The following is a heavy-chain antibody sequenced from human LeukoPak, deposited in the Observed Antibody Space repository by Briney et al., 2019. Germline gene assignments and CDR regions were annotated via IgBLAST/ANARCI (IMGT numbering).Heavy chain of an antibody. Sequence: SETLSLTCAVYGGSFSGYYWSWIRQPPGMGLEWIGEINHSGSTNYNPSLKSRVTISVDTSKNQFSLKLSSVTAADTAVYYCAVGVTADYWGQGTLVTVSS. CDR1: GGSFSGYY. CDR3: AVGVTADY. V-gene: IGHV4-34*01. D-gene: IGHD1-26*01. CDR2: INHSGST. J-gene: IGHJ4*02.